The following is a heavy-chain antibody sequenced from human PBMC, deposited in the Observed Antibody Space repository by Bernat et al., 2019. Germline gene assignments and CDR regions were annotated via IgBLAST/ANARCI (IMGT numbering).Heavy chain of an antibody. CDR2: ISGSASST. CDR1: GFTFSSYA. D-gene: IGHD6-13*01. CDR3: AKGVRQLVLYFQH. J-gene: IGHJ1*01. Sequence: EVQLLESGGGLVQPGGSLRLSCAASGFTFSSYAMSWVRQAPGQGLEWVSAISGSASSTYCADSVRGRFTITRDNCKNALYLQMNSVRAEDTAVYYCAKGVRQLVLYFQHWGQGTLVTVSS. V-gene: IGHV3-23*01.